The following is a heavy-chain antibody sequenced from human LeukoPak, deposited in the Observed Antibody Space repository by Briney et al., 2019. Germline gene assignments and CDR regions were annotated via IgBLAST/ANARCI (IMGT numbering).Heavy chain of an antibody. CDR1: GYTFTSYY. J-gene: IGHJ3*02. CDR3: AFQWLAHDAFDI. Sequence: GASVKVSCKASGYTFTSYYMHWVRQAPGQGLKWMGIINPSGGSTSYAQKFQGRVTMTRDTSTSTVYMELSSLRSEDTAVYYCAFQWLAHDAFDIWGQGTMVTVSS. D-gene: IGHD6-19*01. CDR2: INPSGGST. V-gene: IGHV1-46*01.